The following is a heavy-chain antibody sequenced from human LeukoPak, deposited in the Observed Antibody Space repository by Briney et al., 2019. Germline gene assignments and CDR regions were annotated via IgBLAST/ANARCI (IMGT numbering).Heavy chain of an antibody. V-gene: IGHV6-1*01. CDR2: TYYRSRWYF. Sequence: SQTLSLACAISGDSVSSNSAAWNWIRQSPSRGLEWLGRTYYRSRWYFNYAVSVKSRLSINPDTSKNQFSLQLNSVTPEDTAVYYCARGRLVDVTTINYFDSWGQGTLVTVSS. D-gene: IGHD4-11*01. J-gene: IGHJ4*02. CDR3: ARGRLVDVTTINYFDS. CDR1: GDSVSSNSAA.